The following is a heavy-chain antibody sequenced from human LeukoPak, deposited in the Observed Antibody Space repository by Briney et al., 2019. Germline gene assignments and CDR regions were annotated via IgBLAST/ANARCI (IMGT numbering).Heavy chain of an antibody. J-gene: IGHJ4*02. CDR2: IYYSGST. CDR3: AGRSYDYGDSFDWDLDY. D-gene: IGHD4-17*01. CDR1: GGSISSGGYY. V-gene: IGHV4-31*03. Sequence: SETLSLTCTVSGGSISSGGYYWSWIRQHPGKGLEWIGYIYYSGSTYYNPSLKSRVTISVDTSKNQFSLKLSSVTAADTAVYYCAGRSYDYGDSFDWDLDYWGQGTLVTVSS.